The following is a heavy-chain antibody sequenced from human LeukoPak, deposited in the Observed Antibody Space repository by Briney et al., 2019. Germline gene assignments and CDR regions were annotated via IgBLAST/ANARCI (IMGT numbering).Heavy chain of an antibody. CDR2: IYHSGST. V-gene: IGHV4-30-2*01. J-gene: IGHJ4*02. Sequence: SQTLSLTCGVSGGAISSGINSWNWIRKPPGKGLEWIGYIYHSGSTHYNPSLKSRVIISVDRSKNQFSLKLRSVTAADTAVYYCAVYDYVWGSYRPMPPPIDYWGQGTLVTVSS. CDR1: GGAISSGINS. D-gene: IGHD3-16*02. CDR3: AVYDYVWGSYRPMPPPIDY.